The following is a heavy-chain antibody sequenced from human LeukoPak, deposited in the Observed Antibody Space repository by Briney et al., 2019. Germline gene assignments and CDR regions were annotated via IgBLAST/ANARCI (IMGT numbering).Heavy chain of an antibody. Sequence: ASVKVSCKASGYTFTSYGVSWVRQAPGQGLERMGWISAYNGNTNYAQKLQGRVTMTTDTSTSTAYMELRSLRSDDTAVYYCARESSGWYFDLWGRGTLVTVSS. CDR2: ISAYNGNT. V-gene: IGHV1-18*01. J-gene: IGHJ2*01. CDR3: ARESSGWYFDL. D-gene: IGHD6-19*01. CDR1: GYTFTSYG.